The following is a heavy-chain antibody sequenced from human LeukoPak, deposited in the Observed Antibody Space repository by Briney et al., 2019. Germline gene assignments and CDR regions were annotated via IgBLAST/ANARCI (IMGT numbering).Heavy chain of an antibody. CDR2: ISYDGSNK. Sequence: GGSLRLSCAASGFTFSSYDMHWVRQAPGKGLEWVAVISYDGSNKYYADSVKGRFTISRDNSKNTLYLQMNSLRAEDTAVYYCAKDEAYSSGSYTPPVVDYWGQGTLVTVSS. CDR1: GFTFSSYD. J-gene: IGHJ4*02. D-gene: IGHD1-26*01. V-gene: IGHV3-30*04. CDR3: AKDEAYSSGSYTPPVVDY.